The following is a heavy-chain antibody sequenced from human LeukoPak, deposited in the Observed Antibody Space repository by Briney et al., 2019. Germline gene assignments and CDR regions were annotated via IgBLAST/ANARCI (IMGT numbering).Heavy chain of an antibody. CDR3: ARGLLYFDP. CDR2: INHSGST. V-gene: IGHV4-34*01. D-gene: IGHD2-2*02. Sequence: SETLSLTCAVYGGSFSGYYWSWIRQPPGKGLEWIGEINHSGSTNYDPSLKSRVTISVDTSKNQFSLKLSSVTAADTAVYYCARGLLYFDPWGQGTLVTVSS. CDR1: GGSFSGYY. J-gene: IGHJ5*02.